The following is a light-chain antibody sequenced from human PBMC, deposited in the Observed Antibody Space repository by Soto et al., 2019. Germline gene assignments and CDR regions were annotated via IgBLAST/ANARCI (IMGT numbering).Light chain of an antibody. CDR3: CSYAGSSSAYV. CDR1: SSDVGSYNV. Sequence: QSVLTQPASVSGSPGQSITISCTGTSSDVGSYNVVSWYQQHPGKAPKLLIYEVSKRPSGVSDRFSGSKSGNTASLTISGRQAEDEAQYHCCSYAGSSSAYVFGTGTKLTVL. CDR2: EVS. V-gene: IGLV2-23*02. J-gene: IGLJ1*01.